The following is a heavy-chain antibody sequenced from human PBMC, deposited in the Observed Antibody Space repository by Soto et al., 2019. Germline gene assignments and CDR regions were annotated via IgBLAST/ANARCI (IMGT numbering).Heavy chain of an antibody. Sequence: QVHLQQSGPGLVKPSQTLSLTCAISGDSVSSNTAAWNWMRQSPSRGLEWLGRTYYRSKWYNDYEVSVKSRITINPDTSKNQFSLQLNSVTPEDTAVYYCERDGNARPYCFDFWGQGTLVTVSS. J-gene: IGHJ4*02. V-gene: IGHV6-1*01. CDR2: TYYRSKWYN. CDR3: ERDGNARPYCFDF. CDR1: GDSVSSNTAA.